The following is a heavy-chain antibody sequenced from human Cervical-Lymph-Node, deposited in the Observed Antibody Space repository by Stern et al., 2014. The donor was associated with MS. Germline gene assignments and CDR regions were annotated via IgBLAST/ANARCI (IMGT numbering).Heavy chain of an antibody. V-gene: IGHV3-23*01. D-gene: IGHD3-10*01. Sequence: EVQLLESGGGLVQPGGSLRLSCAASGFTFSSYAMSWVRQAPGKGLEWVSAISGSGGSTYYADSVKGRFTISRDNSKNTLYLQMNSLRAEDTAVYYCAKTPGTSGYYYYGMDVWGQGTTVTVSS. J-gene: IGHJ6*02. CDR3: AKTPGTSGYYYYGMDV. CDR1: GFTFSSYA. CDR2: ISGSGGST.